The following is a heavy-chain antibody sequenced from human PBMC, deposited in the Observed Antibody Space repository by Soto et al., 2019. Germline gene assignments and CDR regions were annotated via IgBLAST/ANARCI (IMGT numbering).Heavy chain of an antibody. D-gene: IGHD6-13*01. V-gene: IGHV5-10-1*03. CDR1: GYSFTSYW. CDR2: IDPSDSYT. Sequence: EVQLVQSGAEVKKPGESLRISCKGSGYSFTSYWISWVRQMPGKGLEWMGRIDPSDSYTNYSPSFQGHVTISADKSISTAYLQWSSLKASDTAMYYCAIQGVAAAYYYYGMDVWGQGTTVTVSS. CDR3: AIQGVAAAYYYYGMDV. J-gene: IGHJ6*02.